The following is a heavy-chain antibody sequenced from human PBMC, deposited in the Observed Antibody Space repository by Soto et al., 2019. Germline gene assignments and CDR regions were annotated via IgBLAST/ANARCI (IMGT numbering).Heavy chain of an antibody. CDR1: GGSISSGGYS. D-gene: IGHD6-13*01. CDR2: IYYSGST. J-gene: IGHJ6*02. CDR3: ARGVSVAGIGYGMDV. Sequence: PSETLSLTCAVSGGSISSGGYSWSWIRQPPGKGLEWIGYIYYSGSTNYNPSLKSRVTISVDTSKNQFSLKLSSVTAADTAVYYCARGVSVAGIGYGMDVWGQGTTVTVSS. V-gene: IGHV4-61*08.